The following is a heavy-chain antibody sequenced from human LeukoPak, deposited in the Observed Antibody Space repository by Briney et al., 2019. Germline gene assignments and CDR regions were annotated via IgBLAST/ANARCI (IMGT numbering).Heavy chain of an antibody. J-gene: IGHJ4*02. V-gene: IGHV3-21*01. D-gene: IGHD3-22*01. CDR1: GFTFSSYS. CDR3: ERDSNHTYYYDSSDPDY. Sequence: KPGVSLRLSCAASGFTFSSYSMNWVRQAPGKGLEGVSSISSSGSYIYYADSVKGRFTISRDNAKNSVYLQMNSLRAEDTAVSYCERDSNHTYYYDSSDPDYWGQGTLVTVSS. CDR2: ISSSGSYI.